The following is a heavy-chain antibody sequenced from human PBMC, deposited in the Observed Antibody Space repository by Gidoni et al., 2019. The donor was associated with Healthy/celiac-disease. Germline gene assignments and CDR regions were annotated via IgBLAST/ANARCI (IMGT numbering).Heavy chain of an antibody. CDR3: ARGIIMITFGGVIAFDY. CDR1: GGSFSGYY. CDR2: INHSGST. V-gene: IGHV4-34*01. J-gene: IGHJ4*02. Sequence: QVQLQQWGAGLLKPSETLSLTCAVYGGSFSGYYWSWIRQPPGKGLEWIGEINHSGSTNYNPSLKSRVTISVDTSKNQFSRKLSSVTAADTAVYYCARGIIMITFGGVIAFDYWGQGTLVTVSS. D-gene: IGHD3-16*02.